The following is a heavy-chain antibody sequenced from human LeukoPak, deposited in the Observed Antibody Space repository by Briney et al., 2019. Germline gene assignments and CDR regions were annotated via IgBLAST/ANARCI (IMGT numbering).Heavy chain of an antibody. D-gene: IGHD5-24*01. CDR1: GGTFSIYA. CDR3: ARGKLNGYNLKS. J-gene: IGHJ4*02. Sequence: SVKVSCKASGGTFSIYAISWVRQAPGQGLEWMGGIIPIFGTANYAQKFQGRVTITADESTSTAYMELSSLRSEDTAVYYCARGKLNGYNLKSWGQGTLVTVSS. V-gene: IGHV1-69*13. CDR2: IIPIFGTA.